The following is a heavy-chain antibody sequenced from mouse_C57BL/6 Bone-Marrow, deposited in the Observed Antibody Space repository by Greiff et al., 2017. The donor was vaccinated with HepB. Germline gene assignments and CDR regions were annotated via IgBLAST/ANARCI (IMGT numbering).Heavy chain of an antibody. D-gene: IGHD1-1*01. CDR1: GFTFSSYA. Sequence: EVMLVESGGGLVKPGGSLKLSCAASGFTFSSYAMSWVRQTPEKRLEWVATISDGGSYTYYPDNVKGRFTISRDNAKNNLYLQMSHLKSEDTAMYYCARAFYYYGSRFFDYWGQGTTLTVSS. V-gene: IGHV5-4*03. CDR2: ISDGGSYT. CDR3: ARAFYYYGSRFFDY. J-gene: IGHJ2*01.